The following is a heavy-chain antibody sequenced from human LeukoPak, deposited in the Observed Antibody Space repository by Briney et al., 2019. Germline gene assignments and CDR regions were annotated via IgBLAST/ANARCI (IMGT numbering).Heavy chain of an antibody. J-gene: IGHJ5*02. D-gene: IGHD3-10*01. V-gene: IGHV4-59*01. CDR3: AADRQEGGSGSYWFDP. Sequence: KPSETLSLTCTISGGSITTYYWSWIRQPAGKGLEWIGNVYYSGSTTYNPSLKTRVTISVDTSKNQFSLRLTSLTAADTVVYYCAADRQEGGSGSYWFDPWGQGTLVTVSS. CDR2: VYYSGST. CDR1: GGSITTYY.